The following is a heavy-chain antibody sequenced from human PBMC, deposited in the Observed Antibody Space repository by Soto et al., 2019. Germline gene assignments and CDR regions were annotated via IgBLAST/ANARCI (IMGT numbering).Heavy chain of an antibody. CDR1: GGSFSGYY. D-gene: IGHD5-12*01. V-gene: IGHV4-34*01. CDR2: INHSGST. J-gene: IGHJ3*02. CDR3: ARGGGKRWLQQRAVAAFDI. Sequence: SETLSLTCAVYGGSFSGYYWSWIRQPPGKGLEWIGEINHSGSTNYNPSLKSRVTISVDTSKNQFSLKLSSVTAADTAVYYCARGGGKRWLQQRAVAAFDIWGQGTMVT.